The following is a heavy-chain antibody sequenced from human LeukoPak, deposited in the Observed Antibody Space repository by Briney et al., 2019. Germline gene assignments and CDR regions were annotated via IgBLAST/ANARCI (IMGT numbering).Heavy chain of an antibody. Sequence: SEPLSLICTVSGGYISSRSYYWGWLRQPAGKGLEWIGRIYTSGNTNYNPSLKSRVTISVDTSKNQFSLELSSVTSADTAVYYCARDLSPLLFGVVISQGGFDPWGQGTLVTVSS. V-gene: IGHV4-61*02. CDR2: IYTSGNT. CDR1: GGYISSRSYY. CDR3: ARDLSPLLFGVVISQGGFDP. D-gene: IGHD3-3*01. J-gene: IGHJ5*02.